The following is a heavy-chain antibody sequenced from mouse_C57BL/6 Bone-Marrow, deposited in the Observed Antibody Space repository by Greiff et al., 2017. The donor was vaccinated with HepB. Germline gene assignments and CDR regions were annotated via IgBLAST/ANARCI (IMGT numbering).Heavy chain of an antibody. D-gene: IGHD1-1*01. CDR3: ARQIYYYGRRYFDV. CDR2: IDPSDSYT. V-gene: IGHV1-69*01. J-gene: IGHJ1*03. CDR1: GYTFTSYW. Sequence: QVQLKQPGAELVMPGASVKLSCKASGYTFTSYWMHWVKQRPGQGLEWIGEIDPSDSYTNYNQKFKGKSTLTVDKSSSTAYMQLSSLTSEDSAVYYCARQIYYYGRRYFDVWGTGTTVTVSS.